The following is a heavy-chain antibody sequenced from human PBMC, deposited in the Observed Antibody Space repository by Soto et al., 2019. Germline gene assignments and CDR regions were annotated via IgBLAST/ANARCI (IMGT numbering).Heavy chain of an antibody. CDR3: ARDPPYCGGDCYLDY. Sequence: GGSLRLSCAASGFTFSSYWMHWVRQVPGKGLVWVSSINTDGSTTNHADSVKGRFTIFRDNAQNTLYLQMNSLRVEDTAVYYCARDPPYCGGDCYLDYWGQGTLVTVSS. CDR2: INTDGSTT. V-gene: IGHV3-74*01. J-gene: IGHJ4*02. D-gene: IGHD2-21*02. CDR1: GFTFSSYW.